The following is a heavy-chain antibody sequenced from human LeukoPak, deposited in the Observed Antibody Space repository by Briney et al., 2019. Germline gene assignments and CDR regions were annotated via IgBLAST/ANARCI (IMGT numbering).Heavy chain of an antibody. CDR2: INHSGST. CDR3: ARRTLGSFAGRYYYYYYMDV. Sequence: SETLSLTCAVDGGSFSGYYWSWIRQPPGKGLEWIGEINHSGSTNYNPSLKSRATMSVDTSKNQFSLKLTSVTAADTAVYYCARRTLGSFAGRYYYYYYMDVWGKGTTVTVS. D-gene: IGHD1-26*01. J-gene: IGHJ6*03. V-gene: IGHV4-34*01. CDR1: GGSFSGYY.